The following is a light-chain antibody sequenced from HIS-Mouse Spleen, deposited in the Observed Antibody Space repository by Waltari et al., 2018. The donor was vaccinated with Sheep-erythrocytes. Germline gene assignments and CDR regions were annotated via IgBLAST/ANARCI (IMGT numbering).Light chain of an antibody. CDR2: AAS. CDR1: QGISSL. V-gene: IGKV1-12*01. Sequence: DIQMTHPTSSVSASVGSRVTITCRASQGISSLLAWYQQKPGQAPKLLIYAASSSQSGVPSRFSGSESETDFTHTISSLQPEDFATYCGQQANSVPIPFGQGTRLAIK. CDR3: QQANSVPIP. J-gene: IGKJ5*01.